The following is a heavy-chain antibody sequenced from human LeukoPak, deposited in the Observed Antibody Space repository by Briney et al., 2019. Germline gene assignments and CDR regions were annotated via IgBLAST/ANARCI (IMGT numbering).Heavy chain of an antibody. V-gene: IGHV3-48*03. J-gene: IGHJ4*02. D-gene: IGHD3-22*01. CDR3: ARDRASHDSSGSNFDY. Sequence: PGGSLRLSCAASGFTFSSYEMNWVRQAPGKGLEWVSYISSSGSTIYYADSVKGRFTISRDNAKNSLYLQMNSLRAEDTAVYYCARDRASHDSSGSNFDYWGQGTLVTVSS. CDR1: GFTFSSYE. CDR2: ISSSGSTI.